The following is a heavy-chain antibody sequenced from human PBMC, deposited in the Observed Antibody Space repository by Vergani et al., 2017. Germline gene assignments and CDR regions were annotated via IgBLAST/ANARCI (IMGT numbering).Heavy chain of an antibody. CDR2: ISSSSSTI. CDR3: ARDDSNYYDSSGYYSGYYYYGMDV. V-gene: IGHV3-48*01. Sequence: EVQLVESGGGLVQPGGSLRLSCAASGFTFSSYSMNWVRQAPGKGLEWVSYISSSSSTIYYADSVKGRFTISRDNAKNSLYLQMNSLRAEDTAVYYCARDDSNYYDSSGYYSGYYYYGMDVWGQGTTVTVSS. J-gene: IGHJ6*02. CDR1: GFTFSSYS. D-gene: IGHD3-22*01.